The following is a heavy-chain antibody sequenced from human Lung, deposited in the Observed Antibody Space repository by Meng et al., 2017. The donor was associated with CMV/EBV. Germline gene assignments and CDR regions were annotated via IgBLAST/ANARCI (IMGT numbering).Heavy chain of an antibody. J-gene: IGHJ4*02. CDR2: IYWDDDK. V-gene: IGHV2-5*02. CDR3: AHTSYYDFWSGYPKGYYFDY. D-gene: IGHD3-3*01. CDR1: XXXXXTSGVG. Sequence: QITLKESGPTLVKXTQXLTLTXPFXXXXXXTSGVGVGWIRQPPGKALEWLALIYWDDDKRYSPSLKSRLTITKDTSKNQVVLTMTNMDPVDTATYYCAHTSYYDFWSGYPKGYYFDYWGQGTLVTVSS.